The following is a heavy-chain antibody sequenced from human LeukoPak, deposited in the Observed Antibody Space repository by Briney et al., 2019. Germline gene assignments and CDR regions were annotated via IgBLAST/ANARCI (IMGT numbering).Heavy chain of an antibody. D-gene: IGHD5-12*01. CDR3: AREFKIRYSGYDFWETPVDY. CDR1: GYTFTSYG. Sequence: ASVKVSCKASGYTFTSYGINWVRQAPGQGLEWMGWISAYNGDTNYAQKLQGRVTMTTDTSTSTAYMELRSLRSDDTAVYYCAREFKIRYSGYDFWETPVDYWGQGTLVTVSS. J-gene: IGHJ4*02. V-gene: IGHV1-18*01. CDR2: ISAYNGDT.